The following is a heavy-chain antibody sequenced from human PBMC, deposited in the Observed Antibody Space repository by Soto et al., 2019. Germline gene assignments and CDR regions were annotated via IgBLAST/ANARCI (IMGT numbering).Heavy chain of an antibody. CDR3: ARVNVVVVAATREYYFDY. CDR2: INPNSGGT. CDR1: GYTFTGYY. D-gene: IGHD2-15*01. V-gene: IGHV1-2*02. Sequence: VTSVKVSCKASGYTFTGYYMHWVRQAPGQGLEWMGWINPNSGGTNYAQKFQGRVTMTRDTSISTAYMELSRLRSDDTAVYYCARVNVVVVAATREYYFDYWGQGTLVTLSS. J-gene: IGHJ4*02.